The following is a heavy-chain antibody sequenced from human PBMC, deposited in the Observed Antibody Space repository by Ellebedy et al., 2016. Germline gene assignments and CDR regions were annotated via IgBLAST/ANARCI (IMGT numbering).Heavy chain of an antibody. Sequence: SETLSLTCNVSGASVNTYGHYWSWIRQHPGTGLEWIGFIYYTGSTSYNPSLKSRLSMSLDTSKNQFSLTLSSVTAADTALYFCARGSVDTALIVVLRPPDFWGQGTLVTVSS. CDR3: ARGSVDTALIVVLRPPDF. J-gene: IGHJ4*02. CDR2: IYYTGST. CDR1: GASVNTYGHY. V-gene: IGHV4-30-4*08. D-gene: IGHD5-18*01.